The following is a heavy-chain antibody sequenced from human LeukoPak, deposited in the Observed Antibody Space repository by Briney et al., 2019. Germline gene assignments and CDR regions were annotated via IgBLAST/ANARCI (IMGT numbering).Heavy chain of an antibody. V-gene: IGHV4-39*01. Sequence: SETLSLTCTVSGGSISTRGYYRGWIRQPPGKDLEWIGTMYYGGSNQYNPSLKSRVTISVDTSKNQFSLRLTSVTAADTAVYYCARGGIQLPDYWGQGTLVTVSS. CDR3: ARGGIQLPDY. D-gene: IGHD1-1*01. CDR2: MYYGGSN. CDR1: GGSISTRGYY. J-gene: IGHJ4*02.